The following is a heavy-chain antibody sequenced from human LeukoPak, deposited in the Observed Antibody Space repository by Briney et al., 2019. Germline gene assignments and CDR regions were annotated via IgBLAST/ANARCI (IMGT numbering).Heavy chain of an antibody. D-gene: IGHD3-10*01. V-gene: IGHV3-74*01. CDR1: GFTFSGYW. J-gene: IGHJ4*02. CDR3: AKHFSSGTYYNYFDY. CDR2: INSDGSST. Sequence: GGSLRLSCAASGFTFSGYWMHWVRQAPGKGLVWVSRINSDGSSTSYADSVKGRFTISRDSAKNTLYLQMNSLRAGDTAVYYCAKHFSSGTYYNYFDYWGQGTLVTVSS.